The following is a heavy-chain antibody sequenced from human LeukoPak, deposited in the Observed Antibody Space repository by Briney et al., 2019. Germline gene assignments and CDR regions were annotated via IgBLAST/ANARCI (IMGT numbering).Heavy chain of an antibody. J-gene: IGHJ4*02. D-gene: IGHD3-10*01. CDR1: GFTFSTYA. Sequence: GGSLRLSCAASGFTFSTYAMTWVRQAPGKGLEWVSSITGSGDGTSAADSVKGRFTISRDNAKNSLYLQMNSLRDEDTAVYYCARESSGVLGFDYWGQGTLVTVSS. CDR2: ITGSGDGT. CDR3: ARESSGVLGFDY. V-gene: IGHV3-23*01.